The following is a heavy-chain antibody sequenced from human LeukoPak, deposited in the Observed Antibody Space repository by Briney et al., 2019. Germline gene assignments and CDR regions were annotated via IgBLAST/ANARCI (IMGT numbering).Heavy chain of an antibody. J-gene: IGHJ5*02. D-gene: IGHD5-12*01. CDR3: ARGSQRVASQDNWFDP. CDR2: ISTSSSYI. CDR1: GLTFSSYN. Sequence: GGSLRLSCAASGLTFSSYNMNWVRQAPGKGLEWVSSISTSSSYIYSADSVKGRFTISRDNARNSLYLQMNSLRAEDTAVYYCARGSQRVASQDNWFDPWGQGTLVTVSS. V-gene: IGHV3-21*01.